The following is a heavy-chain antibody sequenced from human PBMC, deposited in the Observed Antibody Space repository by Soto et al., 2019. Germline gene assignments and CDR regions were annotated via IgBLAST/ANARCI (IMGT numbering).Heavy chain of an antibody. V-gene: IGHV3-74*01. CDR2: INSDGSST. D-gene: IGHD2-2*01. J-gene: IGHJ6*02. Sequence: GGSLRLSCAASGFTFSSYWMHWVRQAPGKGLVWVSRINSDGSSTSYADSVKGRFTISRDNAKNTLYLQMNSLRAEDTAVYYCARDQGIVVVPAAMRPNAKNYGMDVWGQGTTVTVSS. CDR3: ARDQGIVVVPAAMRPNAKNYGMDV. CDR1: GFTFSSYW.